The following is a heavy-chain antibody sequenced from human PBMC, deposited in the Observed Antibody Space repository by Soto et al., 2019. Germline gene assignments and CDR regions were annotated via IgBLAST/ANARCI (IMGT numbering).Heavy chain of an antibody. CDR3: ATSNCSGGSCYSYYFDY. V-gene: IGHV1-69*02. Sequence: GASVKVSCKASGGTFSSYTISWVRQPPGQGLEWMGRIIPILGIANYAQKFQGRVTITADKSTSTAYMELSSLRSDDTAVYYCATSNCSGGSCYSYYFDYWGQGTLVTVSS. CDR1: GGTFSSYT. CDR2: IIPILGIA. J-gene: IGHJ4*02. D-gene: IGHD2-15*01.